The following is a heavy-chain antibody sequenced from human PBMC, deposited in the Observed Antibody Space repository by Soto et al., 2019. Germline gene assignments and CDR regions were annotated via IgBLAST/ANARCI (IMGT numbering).Heavy chain of an antibody. V-gene: IGHV4-39*07. D-gene: IGHD4-17*01. CDR3: ARDEGGYGTFDY. CDR1: GGSISSSSYY. Sequence: SETLSLTCTVSGGSISSSSYYWGWIRQPPGKGLEWIGNIYYSGSTYYNPSLESRVTISLDTSNNQFSLKLSSVTAADTAMYYCARDEGGYGTFDYWGQGTQVTVSS. J-gene: IGHJ4*02. CDR2: IYYSGST.